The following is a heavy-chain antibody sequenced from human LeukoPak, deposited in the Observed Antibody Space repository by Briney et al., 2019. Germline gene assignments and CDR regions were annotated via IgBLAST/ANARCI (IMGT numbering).Heavy chain of an antibody. V-gene: IGHV4-59*01. J-gene: IGHJ6*02. D-gene: IGHD3-10*01. CDR1: GGSISSYY. CDR2: IYYSGST. Sequence: SETLSLTCTVSGGSISSYYWSWIRQPPGKGLEWIGYIYYSGSTNYNPSLKSRVAISIDTSKNQFSLKLSSVTAADTAMYYCARAAPSYYGSGSLGSYYYGMDVWGQGTTVTVSS. CDR3: ARAAPSYYGSGSLGSYYYGMDV.